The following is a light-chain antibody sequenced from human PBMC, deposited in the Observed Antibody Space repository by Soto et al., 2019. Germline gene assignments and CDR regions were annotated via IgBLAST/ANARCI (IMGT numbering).Light chain of an antibody. CDR3: LQDYNYPRT. Sequence: ALQMTQSPSSLSASVGDRVTITCRASQGIRNDLGWYQHKPGKAPKLLIYGASTLQSGVPSRFSGSGSGTYFTLTISSLQPEDFATYYCLQDYNYPRTFGPGTKLEIK. CDR2: GAS. CDR1: QGIRND. J-gene: IGKJ2*01. V-gene: IGKV1-6*01.